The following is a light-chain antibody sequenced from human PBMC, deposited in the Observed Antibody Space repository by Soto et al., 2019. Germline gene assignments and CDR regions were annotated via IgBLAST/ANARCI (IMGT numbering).Light chain of an antibody. CDR2: GAS. CDR3: QQYGSSPPWT. V-gene: IGKV3-20*01. J-gene: IGKJ1*01. CDR1: QSVSSSY. Sequence: EIVLTQSPGTLSLSPGERATLSCRASQSVSSSYLAWYQQKPGQAPRLLIYGASSRATGIPDRFSGSGSGTDFTLTISTLENEDFPVHSCQQYGSSPPWTFGQGTKV.